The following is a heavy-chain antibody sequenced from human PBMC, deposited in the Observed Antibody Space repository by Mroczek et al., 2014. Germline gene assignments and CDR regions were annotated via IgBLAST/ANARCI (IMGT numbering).Heavy chain of an antibody. V-gene: IGHV3-7*01. CDR3: ARDRKYCSSTSCYGYAFDI. CDR1: GFTFSSYW. CDR2: IKQDGSEK. J-gene: IGHJ3*02. D-gene: IGHD2-2*01. Sequence: VQLVQSGGGLVQPGGSLRLSCAASGFTFSSYWMSWVRQAPGKGLEWVANIKQDGSEKYYVDSVKGRFTISRDNAKNSLYLQMNSLRAEDTAVYYCARDRKYCSSTSCYGYAFDIWGQGTMVTVSS.